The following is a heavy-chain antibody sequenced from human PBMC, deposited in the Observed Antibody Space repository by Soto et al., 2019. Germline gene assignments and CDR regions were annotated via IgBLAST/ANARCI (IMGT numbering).Heavy chain of an antibody. J-gene: IGHJ5*02. V-gene: IGHV1-24*01. CDR2: FDPDEAET. D-gene: IGHD4-17*01. CDR3: TTYHGDDNFDH. Sequence: QVQLVQSGAEVKKPGASVKVSCKVSGYTLNEVAMHWVRQAPGKGLEWLGGFDPDEAETIYAQHFQGRVTMTEDTSTDTVYMEFSSLRSEDTALYFCTTYHGDDNFDHWGHGTRVPVSS. CDR1: GYTLNEVA.